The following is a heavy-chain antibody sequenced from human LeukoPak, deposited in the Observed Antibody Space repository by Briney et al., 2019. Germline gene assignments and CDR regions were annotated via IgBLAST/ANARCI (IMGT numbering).Heavy chain of an antibody. D-gene: IGHD6-6*01. V-gene: IGHV1-2*04. CDR1: GYTFINYY. Sequence: ASVTVPCKASGYTFINYYIHWVRQAPGQGFEWVGWINPNSGDANYAQNFQGWVTMTRATSITTAYMELNRLKSDDTAVYYCARYEYSSSSWFDPWGQGTLVTVSS. J-gene: IGHJ5*02. CDR2: INPNSGDA. CDR3: ARYEYSSSSWFDP.